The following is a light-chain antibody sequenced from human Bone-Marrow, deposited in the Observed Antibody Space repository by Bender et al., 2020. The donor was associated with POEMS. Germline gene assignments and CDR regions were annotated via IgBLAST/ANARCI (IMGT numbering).Light chain of an antibody. CDR3: SSYAGSSTWV. CDR2: DVN. J-gene: IGLJ1*01. CDR1: SSDVGGYDY. V-gene: IGLV2-14*03. Sequence: QSALTQTASVSGSPGQSLTISCTGTSSDVGGYDYVSWYQQHPGKAPKLLIFDVNNRPSGVSHRFSGSKSGNTASLTISGLQAEDEADYYCSSYAGSSTWVFGTGTDVTVL.